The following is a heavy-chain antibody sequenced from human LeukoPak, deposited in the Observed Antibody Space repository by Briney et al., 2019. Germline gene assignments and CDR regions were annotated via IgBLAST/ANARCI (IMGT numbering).Heavy chain of an antibody. CDR2: IKADGSDQ. V-gene: IGHV3-30*02. CDR1: GFTFSTSG. J-gene: IGHJ2*01. Sequence: GGSLRLSCAGSGFTFSTSGMHWVRQAPGKGLEWAALIKADGSDQYYADSVKGRFTISRDNSKDTLFLQMNSLRVEDTAVYYCAKGRGTAGAPNTWYFDLWGRGTLITVSS. CDR3: AKGRGTAGAPNTWYFDL. D-gene: IGHD6-13*01.